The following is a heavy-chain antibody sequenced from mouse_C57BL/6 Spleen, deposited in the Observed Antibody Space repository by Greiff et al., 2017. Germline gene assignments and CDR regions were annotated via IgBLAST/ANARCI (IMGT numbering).Heavy chain of an antibody. CDR2: IYPRSGNT. CDR3: ARRGNIYYGNPHWYFDV. Sequence: QVQLQQSGAELARPGASVKLSCKASGYTFTSYGISWVKQRTGQGLEWIGEIYPRSGNTYYNEKFKGKATLTADKSSSTAYMELRSLTSEDSAVYFCARRGNIYYGNPHWYFDVWGTGTTVTVSS. D-gene: IGHD2-1*01. J-gene: IGHJ1*03. V-gene: IGHV1-81*01. CDR1: GYTFTSYG.